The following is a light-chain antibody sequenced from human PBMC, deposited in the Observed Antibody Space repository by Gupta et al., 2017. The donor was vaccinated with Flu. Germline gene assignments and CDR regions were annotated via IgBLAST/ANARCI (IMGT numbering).Light chain of an antibody. J-gene: IGLJ3*02. CDR1: SSNIGRNY. Sequence: QSVLTQPPSVSAAPGQKVTISCSGSSSNIGRNYVSWYQQLPGTAPKLLIYDNNKRPSGIPDRFSGSKSGTAATLGITGLQTGDEADYYCGTWDSRLSTGMFGGGTKWTVL. CDR2: DNN. V-gene: IGLV1-51*01. CDR3: GTWDSRLSTGM.